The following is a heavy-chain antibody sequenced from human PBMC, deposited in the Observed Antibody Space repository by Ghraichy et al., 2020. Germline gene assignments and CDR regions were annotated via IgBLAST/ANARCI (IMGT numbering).Heavy chain of an antibody. D-gene: IGHD1-26*01. CDR2: ISSSSSSI. CDR1: GFIFSDYY. Sequence: GGSRRLSCGASGFIFSDYYMSWIRQAPGKGLEWLSYISSSSSSIYLADSVKGRFTISRDNAKNSVYLQMNSLREEDTALYYCARDCRVGVTRGYAFDMWGQGTMVTVSS. CDR3: ARDCRVGVTRGYAFDM. V-gene: IGHV3-11*01. J-gene: IGHJ3*02.